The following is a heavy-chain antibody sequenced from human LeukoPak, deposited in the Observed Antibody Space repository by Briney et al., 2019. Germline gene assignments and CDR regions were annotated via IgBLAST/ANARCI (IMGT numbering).Heavy chain of an antibody. J-gene: IGHJ5*02. CDR3: ARDQAVAGSDNNWFDP. D-gene: IGHD6-19*01. V-gene: IGHV1-69*06. CDR1: GGTFSSYA. Sequence: SVKVSCKASGGTFSSYAISWVRQAPGQGLEWMGGIIPIFGTADYAQKFQGRVTITADKSTSTAYMELSSLRSEDTAVYYCARDQAVAGSDNNWFDPWGQGTLVTVSS. CDR2: IIPIFGTA.